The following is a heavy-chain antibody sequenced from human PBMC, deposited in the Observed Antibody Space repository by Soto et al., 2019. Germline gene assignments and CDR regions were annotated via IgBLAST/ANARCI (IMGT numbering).Heavy chain of an antibody. CDR2: IYPGESDT. CDR1: GYSFTSFW. Sequence: PGESLKISSKGSGYSFTSFWIGWVSQMPRKGLEWMGIIYPGESDTRYSPSFPGQVTTSADKSISTAYLQWSSLKASDTAMYYCARLNTIVDTAMALDYWGQGTLVTVSS. CDR3: ARLNTIVDTAMALDY. D-gene: IGHD5-18*01. V-gene: IGHV5-51*01. J-gene: IGHJ4*02.